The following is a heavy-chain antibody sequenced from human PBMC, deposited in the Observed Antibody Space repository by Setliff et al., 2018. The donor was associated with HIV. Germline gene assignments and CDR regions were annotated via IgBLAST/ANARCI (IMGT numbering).Heavy chain of an antibody. V-gene: IGHV1-69*13. CDR1: GYTFNNYP. J-gene: IGHJ3*01. CDR2: VIPSFATA. Sequence: GASVKVSCKASGYTFNNYPINWVRQAPGQGLEWMGGVIPSFATANYAQKFQGRITITADELTSTVYMDLNSLKSEDSDVYYCANPHDGGAFDVWGQGTAVTVSS. CDR3: ANPHDGGAFDV. D-gene: IGHD4-17*01.